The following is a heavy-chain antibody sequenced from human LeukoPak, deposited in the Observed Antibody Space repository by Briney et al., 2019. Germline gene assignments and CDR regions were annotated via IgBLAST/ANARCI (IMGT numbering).Heavy chain of an antibody. CDR1: GYSISSGYY. J-gene: IGHJ4*02. Sequence: SETLSLTCAVSGYSISSGYYWGWIRQPPGNGLEWIGSIYHSGSTYYNPSLKSRVTISVDTSKNQFSLKLSSVTAADTAVYYCAREGLLWFGELSLGGQGTLVTVSS. CDR3: AREGLLWFGELSL. V-gene: IGHV4-38-2*02. CDR2: IYHSGST. D-gene: IGHD3-10*01.